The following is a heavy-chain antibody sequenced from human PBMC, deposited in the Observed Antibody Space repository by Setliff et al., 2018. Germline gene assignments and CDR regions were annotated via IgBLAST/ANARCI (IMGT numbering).Heavy chain of an antibody. CDR2: ISYTGST. CDR1: GDSIFDNY. CDR3: ARRSPAYYSDSSGYFYDTSPYMDV. J-gene: IGHJ6*03. Sequence: SETLSLTCSVSGDSIFDNYWSWIRQSPGRGLEWIAYISYTGSTNYNPSLKSRVTISVDTSKNQFSLKLSSVTAADTAVYYCARRSPAYYSDSSGYFYDTSPYMDVWGKGTTVTVSS. V-gene: IGHV4-59*08. D-gene: IGHD3-22*01.